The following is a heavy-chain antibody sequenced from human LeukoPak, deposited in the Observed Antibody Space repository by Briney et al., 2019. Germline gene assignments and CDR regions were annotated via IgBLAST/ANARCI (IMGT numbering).Heavy chain of an antibody. J-gene: IGHJ4*02. CDR3: ARAPRAVAGDY. CDR1: GCTYSIYW. D-gene: IGHD6-19*01. Sequence: GGSLILSCSASGCTYSIYWMSWVRQAPGKGLEWVANIKEDGSEKYYVDSVKGRFTISRDNTKNSVYLQMSSLRAEDTAVYYCARAPRAVAGDYWGQGTLVTVSS. V-gene: IGHV3-7*01. CDR2: IKEDGSEK.